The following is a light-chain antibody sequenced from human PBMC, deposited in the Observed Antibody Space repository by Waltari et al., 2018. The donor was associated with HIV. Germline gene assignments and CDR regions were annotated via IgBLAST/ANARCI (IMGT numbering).Light chain of an antibody. J-gene: IGKJ4*01. V-gene: IGKV1-9*01. CDR1: QGISSY. CDR3: QQLNSYPLT. Sequence: DIQLPHSPSSLSTFLGDRFTITCRASQGISSYLAWYQQKPGKAPQLLIYAASTLQSGVPSRFSGSGSGTEFTLTISSLQPEDFATYYCQQLNSYPLTFGGGTKVDIK. CDR2: AAS.